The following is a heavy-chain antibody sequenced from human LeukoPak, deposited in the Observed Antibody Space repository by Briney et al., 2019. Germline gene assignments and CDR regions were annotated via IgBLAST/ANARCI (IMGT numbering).Heavy chain of an antibody. CDR1: GFTFSSHR. J-gene: IGHJ4*02. CDR2: ISSSSTSI. V-gene: IGHV3-21*06. CDR3: ASGTYYYDAPSSY. D-gene: IGHD3-22*01. Sequence: GGSLRLSCTASGFTFSSHRMNWVRQAPGRGPEWVSSISSSSTSIYYADSVKGRFTISRDSAKNSLYLQMSSLRAEDTAVYYCASGTYYYDAPSSYWGQGTLVTVSS.